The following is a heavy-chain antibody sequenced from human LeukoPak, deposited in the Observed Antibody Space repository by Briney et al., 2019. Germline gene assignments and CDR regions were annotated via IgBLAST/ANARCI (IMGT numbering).Heavy chain of an antibody. D-gene: IGHD3-10*01. V-gene: IGHV4-59*01. J-gene: IGHJ5*02. CDR3: ARERLLWFGDRWFDP. CDR2: IYYSGST. CDR1: RGSISSYY. Sequence: SQTLSLTRTVSRGSISSYYWSWIRQPPGQGLEWIGYIYYSGSTNYNPSLQIRVTISVDTSKNPFSPKLSSVTAADTAVYYCARERLLWFGDRWFDPWGQGTLVTVSS.